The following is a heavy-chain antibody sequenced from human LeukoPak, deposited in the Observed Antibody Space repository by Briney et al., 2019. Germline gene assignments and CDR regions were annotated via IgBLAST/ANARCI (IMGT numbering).Heavy chain of an antibody. V-gene: IGHV1-2*02. CDR3: ARDQAEYQLLLRYFDY. Sequence: GASVKVSCKASGYTFTGYYMHWVRQAPGQGLEWMGWINPNSGGTNYAQKFQGRVTMTRDTSISTAYMELSRLRSDDTAVHYCARDQAEYQLLLRYFDYWGQGTLVTVSS. CDR2: INPNSGGT. D-gene: IGHD2-2*01. J-gene: IGHJ4*02. CDR1: GYTFTGYY.